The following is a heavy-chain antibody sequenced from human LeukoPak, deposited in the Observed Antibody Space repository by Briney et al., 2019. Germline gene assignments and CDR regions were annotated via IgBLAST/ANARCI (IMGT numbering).Heavy chain of an antibody. J-gene: IGHJ4*02. Sequence: SETLSLTCAVYGGSFSGYYWSWIRQPPGKGLEWIGEINHSGRTNYSPSLKSRVTMSVDASKNQFSLKLTSVTAADTSVYYCARVSGLNNFDSWGQGTLVTVSS. D-gene: IGHD1/OR15-1a*01. V-gene: IGHV4-34*01. CDR1: GGSFSGYY. CDR3: ARVSGLNNFDS. CDR2: INHSGRT.